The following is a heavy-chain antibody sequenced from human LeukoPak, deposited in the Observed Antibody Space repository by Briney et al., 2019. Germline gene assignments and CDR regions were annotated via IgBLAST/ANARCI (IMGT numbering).Heavy chain of an antibody. CDR1: GFTFSSYS. Sequence: KAGGSLRLSCAASGFTFSSYSMNWVRQAPGKGLEWVSAISGSGGSTYYADSVKGRFTISRDNSKNTLYLQMNSLRAEDTAVYYCAKEAGGTKSFDYWGQGTLVTVSS. D-gene: IGHD1-26*01. CDR3: AKEAGGTKSFDY. J-gene: IGHJ4*02. CDR2: ISGSGGST. V-gene: IGHV3-23*01.